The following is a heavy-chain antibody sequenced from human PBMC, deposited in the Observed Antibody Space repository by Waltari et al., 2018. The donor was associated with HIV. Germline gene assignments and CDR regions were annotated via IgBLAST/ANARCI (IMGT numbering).Heavy chain of an antibody. CDR2: IKKGGSEK. D-gene: IGHD3-10*01. V-gene: IGHV3-7*04. Sequence: EVQLVESGGGLVQPGGSLRLSCAASGFTFSSYWMSWVRQAPGKGREWVANIKKGGSEKYYVDSVDGRFTIARENAENSLDLQMNSLRAEDTAVYYCARGGFYGSGSKVNWGQGTLVTVSS. CDR1: GFTFSSYW. CDR3: ARGGFYGSGSKVN. J-gene: IGHJ4*02.